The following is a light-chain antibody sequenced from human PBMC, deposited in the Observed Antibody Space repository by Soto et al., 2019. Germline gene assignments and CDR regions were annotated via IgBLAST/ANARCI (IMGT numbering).Light chain of an antibody. CDR2: GAS. CDR1: QSVRNND. Sequence: EIVLTQSPGPLSLSPGERATLSCRSSQSVRNNDLAWYHQQPVPAPRLLIYGASNRATGIPDRFSGSGSGTDFTLTISRLEPEDFAVYYCQQYGSSPYTFGLGTKVDIK. J-gene: IGKJ2*01. V-gene: IGKV3-20*01. CDR3: QQYGSSPYT.